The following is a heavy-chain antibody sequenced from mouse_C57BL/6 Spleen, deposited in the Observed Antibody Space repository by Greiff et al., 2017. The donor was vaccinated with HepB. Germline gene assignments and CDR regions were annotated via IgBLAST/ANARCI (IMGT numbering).Heavy chain of an antibody. CDR2: IYPGDGDT. J-gene: IGHJ2*01. CDR1: GYAFSSSW. Sequence: QVQLKQSGPELVKPGASVKISCKASGYAFSSSWMNWVKQRPGKGLEWIGRIYPGDGDTNYNGKFKGKATLTADKSSSTAYMQLSSLTSEDSAVYFCARSPRDYYGSRDYFDYWGQGTTLTVSS. CDR3: ARSPRDYYGSRDYFDY. D-gene: IGHD1-1*01. V-gene: IGHV1-82*01.